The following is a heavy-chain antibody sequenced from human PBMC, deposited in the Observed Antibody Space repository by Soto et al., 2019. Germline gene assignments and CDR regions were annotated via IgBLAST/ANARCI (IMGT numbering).Heavy chain of an antibody. V-gene: IGHV1-18*01. Sequence: GASVQVSCKASAGTSSSYAISWARQAPGQGLEWMGWISANNGNTNYAQKLQGRVTMTTDTSTSTAYMELRSLRSDDTAVYYCARHGEYYDYIWGSYRYNRAFDIWGQGTMVT. CDR3: ARHGEYYDYIWGSYRYNRAFDI. D-gene: IGHD3-16*02. J-gene: IGHJ3*02. CDR1: AGTSSSYA. CDR2: ISANNGNT.